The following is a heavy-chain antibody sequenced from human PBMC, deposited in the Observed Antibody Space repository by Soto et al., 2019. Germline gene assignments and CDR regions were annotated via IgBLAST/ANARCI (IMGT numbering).Heavy chain of an antibody. D-gene: IGHD5-12*01. Sequence: QVQLQQWGAGLLKPSETLSLNCAVTGGSLRGYYWSWIRQPPGKGLERIGEVKEGGHTNYSPSLRGRVPISSDTSNNQFSLRLNSVTAADTGVYYCARGQEGVVATHWDQGSLVTVSS. CDR1: GGSLRGYY. J-gene: IGHJ4*02. V-gene: IGHV4-34*01. CDR2: VKEGGHT. CDR3: ARGQEGVVATH.